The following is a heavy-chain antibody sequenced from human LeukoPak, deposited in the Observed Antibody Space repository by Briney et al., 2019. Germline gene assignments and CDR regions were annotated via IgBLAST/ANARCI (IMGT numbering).Heavy chain of an antibody. CDR2: IDDRGNI. V-gene: IGHV4-34*01. Sequence: SETLSLTCAVYGDSFSGYFWSWIRQSPAKGLEWFGEIDDRGNIFYNPSLKSRVTISADTSKSQFSLKVMSVTAADTAVYYCARKWVHNTLDIWGQGTMVTVSS. CDR3: ARKWVHNTLDI. CDR1: GDSFSGYF. D-gene: IGHD1-26*01. J-gene: IGHJ3*02.